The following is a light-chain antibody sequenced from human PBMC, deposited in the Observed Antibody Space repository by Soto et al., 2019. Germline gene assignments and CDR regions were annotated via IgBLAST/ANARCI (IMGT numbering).Light chain of an antibody. J-gene: IGKJ4*02. V-gene: IGKV1-8*01. CDR3: QRYLSYPLS. CDR2: TAS. Sequence: AIRMTQSPSSFSASTGDRVTINCRARQGISSRLAWYQVKPGKAPRLLIYTASYLESGVPSRFSGSGSGTDFTLTIMSLQSEDFAVYYSQRYLSYPLSFGGGTKVEIK. CDR1: QGISSR.